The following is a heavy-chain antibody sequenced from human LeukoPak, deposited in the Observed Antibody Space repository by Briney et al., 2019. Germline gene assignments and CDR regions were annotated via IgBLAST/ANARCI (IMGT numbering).Heavy chain of an antibody. V-gene: IGHV4-61*01. CDR3: ARGWQYQLLFYFDY. Sequence: SETLSLTCTVSGGSVSSGSYYWSWIRQPPGKGLEWIGYIYYSGSTNYNPSLKSRVTISVDTSKNQFSLKLGSVTAADTAVYYCARGWQYQLLFYFDYWGQGTLVTVSS. CDR2: IYYSGST. D-gene: IGHD2-2*01. J-gene: IGHJ4*02. CDR1: GGSVSSGSYY.